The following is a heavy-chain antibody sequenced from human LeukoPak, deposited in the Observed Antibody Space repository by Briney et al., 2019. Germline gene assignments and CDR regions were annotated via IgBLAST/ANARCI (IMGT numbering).Heavy chain of an antibody. V-gene: IGHV3-23*01. CDR3: ARDGDGYNPPV. CDR1: GFTFSSYA. J-gene: IGHJ4*02. CDR2: IRRSGGVT. D-gene: IGHD5-24*01. Sequence: GGSLRLSCAASGFTFSSYAMNWVRQSPGKGLEWVSTIRRSGGVTYYADSVRGRFTISRDNSKNTLYLQMNSLRAEDTAVYYCARDGDGYNPPVWGQGTLVTASS.